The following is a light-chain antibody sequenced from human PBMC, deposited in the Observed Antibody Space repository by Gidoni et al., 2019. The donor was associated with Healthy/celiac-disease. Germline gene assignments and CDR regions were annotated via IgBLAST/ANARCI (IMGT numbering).Light chain of an antibody. CDR3: QQSYSTPQFT. CDR1: QSISSY. V-gene: IGKV1-39*01. J-gene: IGKJ3*01. CDR2: AAS. Sequence: DIQMTQSQSSLSASVGDRVTITCRASQSISSYLNWYQQKPGKAPKLLIYAASSLQSGVPSRFSGSGSGTDFTLTISSLQPEDFATYYCQQSYSTPQFTFXPXTKVDIK.